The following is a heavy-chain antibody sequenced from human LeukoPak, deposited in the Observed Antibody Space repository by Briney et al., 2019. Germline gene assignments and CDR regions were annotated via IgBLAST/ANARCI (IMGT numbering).Heavy chain of an antibody. Sequence: SETLSLTCAVYGGSFSGYYWSWIRQPPGKGLEWIGEINHSGSTNYNPSLKSRVTISVDTSKNQFSLKLSSVTAADTAVYYCARVGGLLAPFDYWGQGTLVTVSS. CDR2: INHSGST. J-gene: IGHJ4*02. V-gene: IGHV4-34*01. D-gene: IGHD2/OR15-2a*01. CDR3: ARVGGLLAPFDY. CDR1: GGSFSGYY.